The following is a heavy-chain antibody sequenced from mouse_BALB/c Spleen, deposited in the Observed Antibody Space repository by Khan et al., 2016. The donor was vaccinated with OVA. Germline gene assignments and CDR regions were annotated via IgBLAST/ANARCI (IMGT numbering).Heavy chain of an antibody. CDR2: IWSDGKT. CDR1: GFSLTSYG. Sequence: VELVESGPGLVAPSQSLSITCTISGFSLTSYGIHWVRQPPGKGLEWLVVIWSDGKTTSNSALKSRLNIIKDNSKSQVFLNMNSLQTDDTAMYYFARKTCPGYFDGWGAGTMVTVSS. J-gene: IGHJ1*01. CDR3: ARKTCPGYFDG. V-gene: IGHV2-6-1*01.